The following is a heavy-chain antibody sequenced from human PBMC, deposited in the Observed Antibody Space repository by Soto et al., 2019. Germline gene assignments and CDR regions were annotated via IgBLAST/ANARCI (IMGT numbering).Heavy chain of an antibody. CDR1: GYTFTSYY. J-gene: IGHJ5*02. CDR3: ARDSGTIAARRKNNWFAP. CDR2: INPSGGST. Sequence: QVQLVQSGAEVKKPGASVTVSCKASGYTFTSYYMHWVRQAPGQGLEWMGIINPSGGSTSYAQKFQGRVTMTRDTSTSTVYMELSSLRSEDTAGYYCARDSGTIAARRKNNWFAPWGQGTLVTVSS. V-gene: IGHV1-46*01. D-gene: IGHD6-6*01.